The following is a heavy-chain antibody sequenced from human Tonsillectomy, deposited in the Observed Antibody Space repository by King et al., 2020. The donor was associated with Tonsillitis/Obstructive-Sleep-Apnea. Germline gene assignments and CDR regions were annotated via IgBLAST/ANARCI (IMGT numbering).Heavy chain of an antibody. Sequence: VQLVESGGGVVQPGRSLRLSCAASGFTFSSYGMHWVRQAPGKGLEWVAVLWYDGSYKYYADSVKGRFTISRDNSKNTLYLQMNSLRAEDTAVYYCAGAQLEPPLTYMDVWGKGTTVTVSS. V-gene: IGHV3-33*01. D-gene: IGHD1-1*01. CDR3: AGAQLEPPLTYMDV. CDR1: GFTFSSYG. CDR2: LWYDGSYK. J-gene: IGHJ6*03.